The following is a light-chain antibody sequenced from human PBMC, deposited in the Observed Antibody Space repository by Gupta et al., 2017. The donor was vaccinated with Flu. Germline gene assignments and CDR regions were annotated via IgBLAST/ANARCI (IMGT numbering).Light chain of an antibody. J-gene: IGKJ3*01. CDR1: QSLLHSNGDNY. CDR3: KKDHHTPRT. Sequence: IGLPKSPLPLPVPPVKPASIPCRSSQSLLHSNGDNYLDWYLQKPGQSPHLLIYFGSNRASGVPYRFSGSGSGTDFTLTISSVEAEDVGVYYCKKDHHTPRTFGHGTXVEI. CDR2: FGS. V-gene: IGKV2-28*01.